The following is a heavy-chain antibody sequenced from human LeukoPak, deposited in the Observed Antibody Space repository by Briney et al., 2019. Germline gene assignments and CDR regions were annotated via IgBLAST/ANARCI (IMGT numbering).Heavy chain of an antibody. CDR3: ATARSSTSCPHHFDY. CDR1: GYTLTELS. V-gene: IGHV1-24*01. Sequence: ASVKVSCKVSGYTLTELSMHWVRQAPGKGLEWMGGFDPEDGETIYAQKFQGRVTMTEDTSTDTAYMELSSLRSEDTAVYYCATARSSTSCPHHFDYWGQGTPVTVSS. CDR2: FDPEDGET. J-gene: IGHJ4*02. D-gene: IGHD2-2*01.